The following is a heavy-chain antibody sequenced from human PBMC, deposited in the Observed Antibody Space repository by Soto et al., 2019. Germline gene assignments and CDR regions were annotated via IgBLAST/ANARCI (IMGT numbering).Heavy chain of an antibody. J-gene: IGHJ6*02. V-gene: IGHV5-51*01. CDR1: GGRVSSFW. CDR2: IYPGDLDT. D-gene: IGHD6-19*01. Sequence: GAAVKSSDKGCGGRVSSFWGAWVRQTPGKGLEWLGIIYPGDLDTRYTSSFQGHVIISADKSSNTVYLQWSSLKASDTAMYYCARSIEVTGTYFSGLDVWGQGTPVTVSS. CDR3: ARSIEVTGTYFSGLDV.